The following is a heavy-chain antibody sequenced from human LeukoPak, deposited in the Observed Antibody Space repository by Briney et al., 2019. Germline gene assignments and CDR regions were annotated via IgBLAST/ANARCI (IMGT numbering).Heavy chain of an antibody. V-gene: IGHV3-15*01. J-gene: IGHJ4*02. D-gene: IGHD3-3*01. Sequence: SGGSLRLSCAASGFTFSNAWMSWVRQAPGKGLEWVGRIKSKTDGGTTDYAAPVKGRFTISRDDSKNTLYLQMNSLKTEDTAAYYCTRIRFLEWFLDYWGQGTLVTVSS. CDR2: IKSKTDGGTT. CDR1: GFTFSNAW. CDR3: TRIRFLEWFLDY.